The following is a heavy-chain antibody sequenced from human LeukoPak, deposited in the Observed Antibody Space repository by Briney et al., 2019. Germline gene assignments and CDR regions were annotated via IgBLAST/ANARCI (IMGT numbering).Heavy chain of an antibody. CDR3: AREAISSSWSYYFDY. Sequence: RRSLRLSCATSGFTFRSNGTHWVRQAPGKGLEREAVIRYDGSNKYYADSVKRRFTISRDNSENTRYLQMSSLRDEDTAVYYCAREAISSSWSYYFDYWGQGTLVTVSS. V-gene: IGHV3-33*01. D-gene: IGHD6-13*01. J-gene: IGHJ4*02. CDR1: GFTFRSNG. CDR2: IRYDGSNK.